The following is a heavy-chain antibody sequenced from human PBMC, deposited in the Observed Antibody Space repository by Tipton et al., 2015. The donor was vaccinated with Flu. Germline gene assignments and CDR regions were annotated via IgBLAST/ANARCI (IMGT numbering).Heavy chain of an antibody. V-gene: IGHV3-7*01. Sequence: SLRLSCTASGFTFSSYEMNWVRQAPGKGLEWVANIKHDGGDKYYVDSVKGRFTISRDNAKNSLYLQMNSLRAEDTALYYCARHRNYHFDYWGQGTLVTVSS. CDR1: GFTFSSYE. D-gene: IGHD4-11*01. CDR2: IKHDGGDK. CDR3: ARHRNYHFDY. J-gene: IGHJ4*02.